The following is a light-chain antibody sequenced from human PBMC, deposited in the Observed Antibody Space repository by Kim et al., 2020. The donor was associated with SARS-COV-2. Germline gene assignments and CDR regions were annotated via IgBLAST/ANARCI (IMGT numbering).Light chain of an antibody. CDR3: QSFDSTFWV. J-gene: IGLJ3*02. Sequence: NFMLTQPLSVSQSPGKTVTISCTGSGGSIASNYVQWYQLRPGSGPTTVIYEDTIRPSGVPDRFSGSIDSSSNSASLTISGLKTEDEADYYCQSFDSTFWVFGGGTRLTVL. V-gene: IGLV6-57*02. CDR2: EDT. CDR1: GGSIASNY.